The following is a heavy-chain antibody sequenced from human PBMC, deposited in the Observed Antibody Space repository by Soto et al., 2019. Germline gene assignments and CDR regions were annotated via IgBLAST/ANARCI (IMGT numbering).Heavy chain of an antibody. CDR3: ATMRQRPVLRPEY. D-gene: IGHD6-13*01. J-gene: IGHJ4*01. CDR2: IFYSGGT. Sequence: SETLSLTCTVSGGSISNFYYTWIRQPPGKGLEWIGYIFYSGGTNYNPSLKGRATISLDTSRNQFSLKLTSVTAADTAVYYCATMRQRPVLRPEYWGQGTLVNVSS. V-gene: IGHV4-59*03. CDR1: GGSISNFY.